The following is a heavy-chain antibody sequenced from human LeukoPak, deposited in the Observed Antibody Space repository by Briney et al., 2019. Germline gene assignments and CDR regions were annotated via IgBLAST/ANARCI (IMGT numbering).Heavy chain of an antibody. CDR3: ARVSADDYYYYYYYMDA. J-gene: IGHJ6*03. D-gene: IGHD1-1*01. V-gene: IGHV1-18*01. CDR1: GYTFTSYG. CDR2: ISAYNGNT. Sequence: GASVKVSCKASGYTFTSYGISWVRQAPGQGLEWMGWISAYNGNTNYAQKLQGRVTMTTDTSTSTAYMELRSLRSDDTAVYYCARVSADDYYYYYYYMDAWGKGTAVTVSS.